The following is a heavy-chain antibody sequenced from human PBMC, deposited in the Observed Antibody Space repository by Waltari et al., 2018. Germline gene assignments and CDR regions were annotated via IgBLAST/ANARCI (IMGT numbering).Heavy chain of an antibody. J-gene: IGHJ3*02. Sequence: QVQLVQSGAEVKKPGSSVKVSCKASGGPFRSYSTSRVRQAPGQGLEWMGGIIPIFGTANYAQKFQGRVTITTDESTSTAYMELSSLRSEDTAVYYCARSGSGSHGAFDIWGQGTMVTVSS. V-gene: IGHV1-69*05. CDR1: GGPFRSYS. CDR3: ARSGSGSHGAFDI. CDR2: IIPIFGTA. D-gene: IGHD1-26*01.